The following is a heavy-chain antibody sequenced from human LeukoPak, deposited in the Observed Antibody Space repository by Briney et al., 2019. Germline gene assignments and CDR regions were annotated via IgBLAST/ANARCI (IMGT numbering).Heavy chain of an antibody. CDR1: GFTFSTYG. CDR2: ISYSDDST. V-gene: IGHV3-23*01. J-gene: IGHJ4*02. CDR3: VKHSLYYYGSGTYFDY. D-gene: IGHD3-10*01. Sequence: PGGSLRLSCAASGFTFSTYGMGWVRQAPGKGLEWVSYISYSDDSTYYADSVKGRFTISRDNSKNTLSLQMNSQRAEDTAVYYCVKHSLYYYGSGTYFDYWGQGTLVTVSS.